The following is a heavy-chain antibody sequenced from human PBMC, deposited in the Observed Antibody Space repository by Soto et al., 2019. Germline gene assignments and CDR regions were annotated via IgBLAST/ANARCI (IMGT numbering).Heavy chain of an antibody. CDR2: INHSGST. Sequence: SETPSLTCAVYGGSFSGYYWTWIRQHPGTGLEWIGEINHSGSTNYNPSLKSRVTISVDTSKNQFSLKLTSVTAADTAVYYCARDKITGLFDYWGQGTLVTVSS. CDR3: ARDKITGLFDY. J-gene: IGHJ4*02. V-gene: IGHV4-34*01. D-gene: IGHD2-8*02. CDR1: GGSFSGYY.